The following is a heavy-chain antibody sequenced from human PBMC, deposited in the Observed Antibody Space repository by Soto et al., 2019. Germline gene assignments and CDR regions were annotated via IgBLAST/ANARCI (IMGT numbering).Heavy chain of an antibody. D-gene: IGHD6-13*01. CDR1: GYTFTGYY. CDR2: INPNSGGT. CDR3: ARERGPFATNRIAALRRDETRFDY. Sequence: SVKVSCKASGYTFTGYYMHWVRQAPGQGLEWMGWINPNSGGTNYAQKFQGWVTMTRDTSISTAYMELSRLRSDDTAVYYCARERGPFATNRIAALRRDETRFDYWG. V-gene: IGHV1-2*04. J-gene: IGHJ4*01.